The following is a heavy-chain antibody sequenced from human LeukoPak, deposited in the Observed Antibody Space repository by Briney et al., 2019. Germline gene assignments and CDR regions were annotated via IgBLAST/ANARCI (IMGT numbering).Heavy chain of an antibody. Sequence: PGGSLRLSCAASGFTFSSYAMSWVRQAPGKGLEWVSGISGSGGGTYNADSVKGRFTISRDNSKNTLYLQMNSLRAEDTAVYYCAKRDYYDASGSYPYYFDHWGQGTLVTVSS. CDR2: ISGSGGGT. V-gene: IGHV3-23*01. D-gene: IGHD3-22*01. J-gene: IGHJ4*02. CDR1: GFTFSSYA. CDR3: AKRDYYDASGSYPYYFDH.